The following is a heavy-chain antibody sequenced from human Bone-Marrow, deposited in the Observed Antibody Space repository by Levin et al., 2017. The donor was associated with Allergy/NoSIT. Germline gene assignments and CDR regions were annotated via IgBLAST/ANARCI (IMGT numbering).Heavy chain of an antibody. Sequence: SETLSLTCAVYGGSFSGYYWTWIRQPPGQGLEWIGEINHSGGTNYNPSLKSRVTISVDTSKNQFSLKLSSVTAADTAVYYCARGLRRSYYDPGRDTGGPRTWGQGTLVTVAA. CDR3: ARGLRRSYYDPGRDTGGPRT. CDR1: GGSFSGYY. D-gene: IGHD1-26*01. J-gene: IGHJ5*02. CDR2: INHSGGT. V-gene: IGHV4-34*01.